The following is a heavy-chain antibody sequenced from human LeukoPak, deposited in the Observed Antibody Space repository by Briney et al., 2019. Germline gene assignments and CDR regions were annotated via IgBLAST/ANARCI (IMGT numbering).Heavy chain of an antibody. J-gene: IGHJ4*02. CDR3: NYYGSGTPLYFDY. D-gene: IGHD3-10*01. CDR1: GFTFSSYA. CDR2: ISGGGGST. Sequence: GGSLRLSCAASGFTFSSYAMSWVRQAPGKGLEWVSTISGGGGSTYYAGSVKGRFTISRDNSKNTLSLQMNTLRAEDTAVYYCNYYGSGTPLYFDYWGQGTLVTVSS. V-gene: IGHV3-23*01.